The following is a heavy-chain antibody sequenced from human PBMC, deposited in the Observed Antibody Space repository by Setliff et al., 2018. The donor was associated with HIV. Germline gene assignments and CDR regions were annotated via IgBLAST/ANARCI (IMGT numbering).Heavy chain of an antibody. J-gene: IGHJ5*02. D-gene: IGHD1-26*01. Sequence: ASVKVSCKASGYTFTVSYLHWVRQAPGQGLEWMGWINPNSGDTNYAQKFQGRVTMTRDTSISTAYMELSRLRSDDTAMYYCARNTPGIVPRRVGFDPWGQGTLVTVSS. CDR2: INPNSGDT. CDR1: GYTFTVSY. CDR3: ARNTPGIVPRRVGFDP. V-gene: IGHV1-2*02.